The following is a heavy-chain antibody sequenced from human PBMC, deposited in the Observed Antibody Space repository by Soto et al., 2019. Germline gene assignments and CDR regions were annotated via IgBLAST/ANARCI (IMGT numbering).Heavy chain of an antibody. D-gene: IGHD1-20*01. CDR3: AGGPRYWSFAL. Sequence: KASETLSLTCSVHGGSSRAYHWSWIRQSPGEGLEWIGEFSYSGSLNYNPSLKRRVAVSLDTSTDHFSLTMTSVTAADTGVYFCAGGPRYWSFALWGRGTLVTVS. CDR1: GGSSRAYH. V-gene: IGHV4-34*01. J-gene: IGHJ2*01. CDR2: FSYSGSL.